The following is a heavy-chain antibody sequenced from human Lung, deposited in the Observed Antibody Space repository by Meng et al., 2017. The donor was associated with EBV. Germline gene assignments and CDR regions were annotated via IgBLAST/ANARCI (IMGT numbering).Heavy chain of an antibody. Sequence: QGQLVQVGAGVKQPVSWVKVSWMLSGGTFRSDAVSWVRQAPGQGLEWMGGLIPMVGAPHYAQKFQGRVTIIADESTSTHSMELNSLRSEDTAMYYCASESGRGFTPDYWGQGTLVTVSS. V-gene: IGHV1-69*01. CDR3: ASESGRGFTPDY. D-gene: IGHD3-10*01. CDR1: GGTFRSDA. CDR2: LIPMVGAP. J-gene: IGHJ4*02.